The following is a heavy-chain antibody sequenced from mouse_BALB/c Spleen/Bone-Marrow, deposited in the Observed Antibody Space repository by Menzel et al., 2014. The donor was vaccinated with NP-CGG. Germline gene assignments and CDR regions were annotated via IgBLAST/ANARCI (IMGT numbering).Heavy chain of an antibody. D-gene: IGHD1-1*01. CDR2: ISSGGSYT. CDR3: ARHYYGSSFYFDY. CDR1: GFTFSSYA. V-gene: IGHV5-9-3*01. J-gene: IGHJ2*01. Sequence: EVKLVESGGGLVKPGGSLKLSCAASGFTFSSYAMSWVRQTPEKRLEWVATISSGGSYTYYPASVKGRFTISRDNAKNTLYLQMSSLRSEDTAMYYCARHYYGSSFYFDYWGQGTTLTVSS.